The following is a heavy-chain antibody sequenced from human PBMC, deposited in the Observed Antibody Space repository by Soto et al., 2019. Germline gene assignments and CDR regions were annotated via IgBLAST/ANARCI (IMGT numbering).Heavy chain of an antibody. CDR1: GGSISSYY. Sequence: PSETLSLTCTVSGGSISSYYWIWIRQPPGKGLEWIGYIYYSGSTNYNPSLKSRVTISVDTSKNQFSLKLSSVTAADTAVYYCARPTYNSGSPFDYWGQGTLVTVSS. V-gene: IGHV4-59*01. J-gene: IGHJ4*02. D-gene: IGHD1-20*01. CDR3: ARPTYNSGSPFDY. CDR2: IYYSGST.